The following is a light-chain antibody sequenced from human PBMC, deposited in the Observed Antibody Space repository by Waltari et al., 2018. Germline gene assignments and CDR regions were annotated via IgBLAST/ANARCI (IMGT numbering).Light chain of an antibody. CDR1: QCLLSSSNNKDF. CDR2: WAS. J-gene: IGKJ1*01. CDR3: HQYYATPWT. Sequence: DIVMTQSPDSLAVSLGERATINCKSSQCLLSSSNNKDFLIWYQQKPGQPPKVLFSWASARESGVPDRFSGSWSGTDFTLTISSLQAEDVAVHYCHQYYATPWTFGQGTKLEIK. V-gene: IGKV4-1*01.